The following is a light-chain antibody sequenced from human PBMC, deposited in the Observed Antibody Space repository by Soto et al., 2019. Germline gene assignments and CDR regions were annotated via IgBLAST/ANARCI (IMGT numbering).Light chain of an antibody. CDR3: QQSYSTAKT. CDR2: AVS. Sequence: DIQMTQSPSSLSASVVDRVTITFRASQSISNFLNWYQQMPGKAPKLLIYAVSNLESGVPSRFSGSGSGTDFTLTISSLQREDFATYYCQQSYSTAKTFGQGTKVDIK. J-gene: IGKJ1*01. CDR1: QSISNF. V-gene: IGKV1-39*01.